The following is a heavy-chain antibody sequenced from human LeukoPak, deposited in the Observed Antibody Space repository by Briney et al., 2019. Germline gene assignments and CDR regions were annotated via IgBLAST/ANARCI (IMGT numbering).Heavy chain of an antibody. CDR1: GFTFSSYE. CDR3: AGNRDFDI. D-gene: IGHD3-10*01. CDR2: ISSSGSTI. V-gene: IGHV3-48*03. Sequence: GGSLRLSCAASGFTFSSYEMNWVRQAPGKGPGWVSYISSSGSTIYYADSVKGRFTISRDNAKNSLYLQMNSLRAEDTAVYYCAGNRDFDIWGLWTMVTVSS. J-gene: IGHJ3*02.